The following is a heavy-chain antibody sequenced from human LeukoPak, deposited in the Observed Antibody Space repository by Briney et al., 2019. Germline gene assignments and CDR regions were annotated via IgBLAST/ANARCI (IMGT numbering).Heavy chain of an antibody. J-gene: IGHJ6*03. CDR1: GFTFSSYE. CDR3: GKGGDSSGRYYHYYYMDA. Sequence: PGGSLRLSCAASGFTFSSYEMNWVRQAPGKGLEWVSAIRGSGDSTYYADSVRGRFTISRDNSKNTLYLQMNSLRAEDTAVYYCGKGGDSSGRYYHYYYMDAWGKGTTVTVSS. D-gene: IGHD3-22*01. CDR2: IRGSGDST. V-gene: IGHV3-23*01.